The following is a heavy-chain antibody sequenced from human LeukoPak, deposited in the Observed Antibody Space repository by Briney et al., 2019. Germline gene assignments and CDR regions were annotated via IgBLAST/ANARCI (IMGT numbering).Heavy chain of an antibody. CDR3: ARVISRYYDSSGYPYYFDY. Sequence: SETLSLTCAVYGGSFSGYYWSWIRQPPGKGLEWIGEINHSGSTNYNPSLKSRVTISVDMSKNQFSLKLSSVTAADTAVYYCARVISRYYDSSGYPYYFDYWGQGTLVTVSS. V-gene: IGHV4-34*01. CDR1: GGSFSGYY. D-gene: IGHD3-22*01. CDR2: INHSGST. J-gene: IGHJ4*02.